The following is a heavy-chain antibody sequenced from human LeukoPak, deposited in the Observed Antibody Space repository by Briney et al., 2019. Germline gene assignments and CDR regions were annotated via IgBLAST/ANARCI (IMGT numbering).Heavy chain of an antibody. Sequence: ASVKVSCKASGYTFTSYGIRWVRQAPGQGLEWMGWISAYNGNTNYAQKLQGRVTMTTDTSTSTAYMELRSLRSDDTAVYYCARDKVAVAGTNWFDPWGQGTLVTVSS. CDR2: ISAYNGNT. CDR3: ARDKVAVAGTNWFDP. J-gene: IGHJ5*02. D-gene: IGHD6-19*01. V-gene: IGHV1-18*01. CDR1: GYTFTSYG.